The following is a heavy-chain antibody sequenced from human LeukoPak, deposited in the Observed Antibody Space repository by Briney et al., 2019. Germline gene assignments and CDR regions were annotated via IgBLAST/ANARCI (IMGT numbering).Heavy chain of an antibody. CDR1: GFTFSDYY. CDR3: ARSIPAGNRR. V-gene: IGHV3-11*01. D-gene: IGHD2-2*01. J-gene: IGHJ4*02. Sequence: GGSLRLFCAASGFTFSDYYMSWIRQAPGEGLEWVSYISSSGSTIDYADSVKGRFTISRDNAKNSLYLQMNSLRAEDAAVYYCARSIPAGNRRWGQGTLVTVSS. CDR2: ISSSGSTI.